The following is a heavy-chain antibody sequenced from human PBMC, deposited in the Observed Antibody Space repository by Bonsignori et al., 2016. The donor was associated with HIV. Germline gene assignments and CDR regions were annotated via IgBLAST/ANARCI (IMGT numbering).Heavy chain of an antibody. V-gene: IGHV1-2*02. CDR2: INPNSGGT. J-gene: IGHJ5*02. D-gene: IGHD1-26*01. CDR3: AKGGVGETDGIDP. Sequence: WVRQAPGQGLEWMGWINPNSGGTKYAQNFKGRVTMTRDTSIRTAYMDLSRLRSDDTAVYYCAKGGVGETDGIDPWGQGTLVTVSS.